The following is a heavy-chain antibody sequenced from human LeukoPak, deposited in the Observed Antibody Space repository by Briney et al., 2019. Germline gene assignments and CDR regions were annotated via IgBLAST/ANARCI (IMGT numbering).Heavy chain of an antibody. CDR1: GGTFSSYA. CDR2: IIPIFGTA. Sequence: GSSVKVSCKASGGTFSSYAISWVRQAPGQGLEWMGGIIPIFGTANYAQKFQGRVTITADESTSTAYMELSSLRSEDTAVYYCAIEFSSGYFNWFDPWGQGTWSPSPQ. J-gene: IGHJ5*02. V-gene: IGHV1-69*01. CDR3: AIEFSSGYFNWFDP. D-gene: IGHD3-22*01.